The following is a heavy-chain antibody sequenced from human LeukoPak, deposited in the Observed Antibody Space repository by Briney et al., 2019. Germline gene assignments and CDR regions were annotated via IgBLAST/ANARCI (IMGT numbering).Heavy chain of an antibody. Sequence: GGSLRLSCAASGFTFSSYGMHWVRQAPGKGLEWVAFIRYDGSNKYYADSVKGRFTISRDNSKNTLYLQMNSLRAEDTAVYYCAKDLSPYYDSSGYYFWGQGTLVTVSS. J-gene: IGHJ4*02. CDR2: IRYDGSNK. D-gene: IGHD3-22*01. CDR3: AKDLSPYYDSSGYYF. CDR1: GFTFSSYG. V-gene: IGHV3-30*02.